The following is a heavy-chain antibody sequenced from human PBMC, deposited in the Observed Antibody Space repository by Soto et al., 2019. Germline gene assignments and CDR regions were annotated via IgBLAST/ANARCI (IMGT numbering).Heavy chain of an antibody. V-gene: IGHV1-69*01. D-gene: IGHD6-19*01. CDR2: IIPIFGTA. Sequence: SVKVSCKASGYTFTGYYMHWVRQAPGQGLEWMGGIIPIFGTANYAQKFQGRVTITADESTSTAYMELSSLRSEDTAVYYCARVPSVSGIAVAYFDYWGQGTLVTVSS. CDR3: ARVPSVSGIAVAYFDY. J-gene: IGHJ4*02. CDR1: GYTFTGYY.